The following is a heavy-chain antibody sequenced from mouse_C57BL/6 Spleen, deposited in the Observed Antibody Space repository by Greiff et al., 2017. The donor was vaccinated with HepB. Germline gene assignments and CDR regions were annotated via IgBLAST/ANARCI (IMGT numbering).Heavy chain of an antibody. V-gene: IGHV5-17*01. CDR3: ARRGYYGSSYVYFDY. CDR1: GFTFSDYG. Sequence: EVMLVESGGGLVKPGGSLKLSCAASGFTFSDYGMHWVRQAPEKGLEWVAYISSGSSTIYYADTVKGRFTISRDNAKNTLFLQMNSLRSEDTAMYYCARRGYYGSSYVYFDYWGQGTTLTVSS. J-gene: IGHJ2*01. CDR2: ISSGSSTI. D-gene: IGHD1-1*01.